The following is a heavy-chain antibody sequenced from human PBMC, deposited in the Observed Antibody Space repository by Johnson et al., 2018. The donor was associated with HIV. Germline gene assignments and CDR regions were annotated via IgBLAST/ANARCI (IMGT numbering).Heavy chain of an antibody. Sequence: VLLVESGGGLVQPGGSLRLSCAASGFTFSSYWMSWVRQAPGKGLEWVANIKQDGSEKYYVDSVKGRFTISRDNAKNSLYLQMNSLRAEDTAVYYCERARACSGYDDAFDIWGQGTMVIVSS. D-gene: IGHD5-12*01. CDR1: GFTFSSYW. CDR3: ERARACSGYDDAFDI. CDR2: IKQDGSEK. J-gene: IGHJ3*02. V-gene: IGHV3-7*05.